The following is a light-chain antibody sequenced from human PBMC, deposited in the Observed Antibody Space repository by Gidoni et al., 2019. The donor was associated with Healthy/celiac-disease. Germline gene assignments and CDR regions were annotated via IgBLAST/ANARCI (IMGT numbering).Light chain of an antibody. V-gene: IGKV1-39*01. CDR2: AAS. CDR3: QQSYSTPPT. J-gene: IGKJ2*01. CDR1: QSISSY. Sequence: DIQMPQSPSSLSASLGDRVTITCRASQSISSYLNWYQQKPGKAPKLLIYAASSLQSGVPSRFSGSGSGTDFTLTISSLQPEDFATYYCQQSYSTPPTFGQGTKLEIK.